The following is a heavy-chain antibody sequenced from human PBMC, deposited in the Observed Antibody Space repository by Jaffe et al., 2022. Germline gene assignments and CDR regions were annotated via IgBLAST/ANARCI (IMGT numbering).Heavy chain of an antibody. CDR2: IRSKAYGGTT. V-gene: IGHV3-49*04. J-gene: IGHJ6*03. CDR1: GFTFGDYA. D-gene: IGHD2-21*02. Sequence: EVQLVESGGGLVQPGRSLRLSCTASGFTFGDYAMSWVRQAPGKGLEWVGFIRSKAYGGTTEYAASVKGRFTISRDDSKSIAYLQMNSLKTEDTAVYYCTRDFSPYCGGDCYYYYYMDVWGKGTTVTVSS. CDR3: TRDFSPYCGGDCYYYYYMDV.